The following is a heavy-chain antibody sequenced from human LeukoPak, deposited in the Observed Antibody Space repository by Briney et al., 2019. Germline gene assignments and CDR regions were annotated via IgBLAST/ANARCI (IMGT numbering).Heavy chain of an antibody. CDR3: ARAKAVAGPMGS. V-gene: IGHV4-34*01. D-gene: IGHD6-19*01. CDR1: GGSFSGYY. J-gene: IGHJ5*02. CDR2: INHSGST. Sequence: SETLSLTCAVYGGSFSGYYWSWIRQPPGKGLEWIGEINHSGSTNYNPSLKSRVTISVDTSKNQFSLKLSSVTAADTAVYYCARAKAVAGPMGSWGQGTLVTVSS.